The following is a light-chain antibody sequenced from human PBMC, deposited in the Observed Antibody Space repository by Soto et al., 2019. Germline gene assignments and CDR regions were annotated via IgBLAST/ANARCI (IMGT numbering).Light chain of an antibody. CDR2: RIF. CDR1: QSVSGY. CDR3: LQHYSWPWT. V-gene: IGKV3-15*01. Sequence: EIVMTQSPGTVSVFPGETVTLSCRASQSVSGYLGWFHQKPGQAPRLVLLRIFTRAIGVPARFSGSGSETEFTLTISGLQSEDSGVYYCLQHYSWPWTFGQGTKVDIK. J-gene: IGKJ1*01.